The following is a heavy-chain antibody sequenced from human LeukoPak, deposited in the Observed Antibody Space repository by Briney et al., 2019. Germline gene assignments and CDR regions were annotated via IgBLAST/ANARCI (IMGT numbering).Heavy chain of an antibody. D-gene: IGHD4-17*01. CDR2: INPNIGGT. CDR3: ARDMTVTTLDWGDYFDY. V-gene: IGHV1-2*06. CDR1: GYTFTGHY. Sequence: ASVKVSCKASGYTFTGHYLHWVRQAPGQGLEWMGRINPNIGGTYYEQKFKGRVTMTSDTSIGTAYMELSRLRSDDTAVYYCARDMTVTTLDWGDYFDYWGQGTLVTVSS. J-gene: IGHJ4*02.